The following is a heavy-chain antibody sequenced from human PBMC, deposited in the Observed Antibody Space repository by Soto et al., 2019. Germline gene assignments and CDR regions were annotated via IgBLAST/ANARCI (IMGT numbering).Heavy chain of an antibody. CDR3: ARESRGTTHYYYYYYGMDV. CDR1: GFTVSSNY. J-gene: IGHJ6*02. D-gene: IGHD4-17*01. CDR2: IYSGGST. V-gene: IGHV3-53*01. Sequence: PGGSLRLSCAASGFTVSSNYMSWVRQAPGKGLEWVSVIYSGGSTYYADSVKGRFTISRDNSKNTLYLQMNSLRAEDTAVYYCARESRGTTHYYYYYYGMDVWGQGTTVTVSS.